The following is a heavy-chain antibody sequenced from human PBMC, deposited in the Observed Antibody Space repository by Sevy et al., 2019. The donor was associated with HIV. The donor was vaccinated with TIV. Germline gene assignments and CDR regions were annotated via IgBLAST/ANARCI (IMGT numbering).Heavy chain of an antibody. CDR1: GYTFTGQY. Sequence: ASVKASCKASGYTFTGQYIHWVRQAPGQGLEWMGWINPNSGDTKYAQEFKGRVTMTRDTSISTAYMELSGLKSDDTAVYYCSRDLRLRGYSYGCFDYWGQGTLVTVSS. V-gene: IGHV1-2*02. D-gene: IGHD5-18*01. CDR3: SRDLRLRGYSYGCFDY. J-gene: IGHJ4*02. CDR2: INPNSGDT.